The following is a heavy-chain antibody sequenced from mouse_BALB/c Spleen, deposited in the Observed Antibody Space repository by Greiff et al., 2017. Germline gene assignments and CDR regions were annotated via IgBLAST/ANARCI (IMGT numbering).Heavy chain of an antibody. D-gene: IGHD2-1*01. CDR1: GFSLTSYG. Sequence: VKVEESGPGLVQPSQSLSITCTVSGFSLTSYGVHWVRQSPGKGLEWLGVIWSGGSTDYNAAFISRLSISKDNSKSQVFFKMNSLQANDTAIYYCARKGGNYYAMDYWGQGTSVTVSS. CDR3: ARKGGNYYAMDY. CDR2: IWSGGST. J-gene: IGHJ4*01. V-gene: IGHV2-2*02.